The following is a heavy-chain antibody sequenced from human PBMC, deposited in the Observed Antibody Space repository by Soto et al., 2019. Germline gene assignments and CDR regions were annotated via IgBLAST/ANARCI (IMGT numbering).Heavy chain of an antibody. CDR1: GFTFSSYA. V-gene: IGHV3-23*01. CDR2: ISGSGGST. J-gene: IGHJ4*02. Sequence: GGSLRLSCAASGFTFSSYAMSWVRQAPGKGLEWVSAISGSGGSTYYADSVKGRFTISRDNSKNTLYLQMNSLRAEDTAVYYCAKGYYYGSGSYYKLSYFDYWGQGTLVTVSS. CDR3: AKGYYYGSGSYYKLSYFDY. D-gene: IGHD3-10*01.